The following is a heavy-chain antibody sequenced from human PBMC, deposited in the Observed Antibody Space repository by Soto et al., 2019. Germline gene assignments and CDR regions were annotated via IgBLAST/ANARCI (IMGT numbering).Heavy chain of an antibody. CDR3: ARRGSGSYYEH. V-gene: IGHV3-23*01. Sequence: EVQLLESGGGLVQPGGSLRLSCAASGFTFSSYAMRWVRQAPVKGLEWVSAIRGSGGSTYYADSVKGRFTISRDNSKHTLYLPRNSLRAEDTAVYYCARRGSGSYYEHWGQGTLVTVSS. CDR1: GFTFSSYA. J-gene: IGHJ4*02. D-gene: IGHD1-26*01. CDR2: IRGSGGST.